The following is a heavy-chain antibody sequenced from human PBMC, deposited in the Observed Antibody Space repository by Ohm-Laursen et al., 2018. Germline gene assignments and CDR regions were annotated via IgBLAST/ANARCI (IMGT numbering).Heavy chain of an antibody. CDR3: ARCQSGRSLSDS. Sequence: SLRLSCAASGFTFCGYSMNWVCQAPGKGLEWVSCISGTSATIYYADSVKGRFNISRDNAKNSLYLQMDSLKAEDTAVYYCARCQSGRSLSDSWGQGTLVTVSS. D-gene: IGHD3-3*01. V-gene: IGHV3-48*01. J-gene: IGHJ4*02. CDR2: ISGTSATI. CDR1: GFTFCGYS.